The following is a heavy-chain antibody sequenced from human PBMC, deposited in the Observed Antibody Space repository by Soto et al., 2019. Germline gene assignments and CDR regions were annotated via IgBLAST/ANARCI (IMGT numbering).Heavy chain of an antibody. D-gene: IGHD4-4*01. J-gene: IGHJ4*02. CDR1: GFSFRKYA. CDR2: ISGSGGSGRG. CDR3: AKDLDDYSSAIDF. Sequence: EVQLLESGGGLVQPGGSLRLSCVGSGFSFRKYAMNWVRQAPGKGLEWVSGISGSGGSGRGFYADPVKGRFTISRDNSKDTLYLEMHSLRAEDTAVYYCAKDLDDYSSAIDFWGQGTLVTVSS. V-gene: IGHV3-23*01.